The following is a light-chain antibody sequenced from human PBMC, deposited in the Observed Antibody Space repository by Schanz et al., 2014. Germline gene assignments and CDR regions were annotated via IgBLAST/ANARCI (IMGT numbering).Light chain of an antibody. J-gene: IGLJ1*01. CDR3: CSYVSSTTPYV. CDR1: SSDVGNYNY. CDR2: DVT. Sequence: QSVLTQPASVSGSPGQSITISCTGTSSDVGNYNYVSWYRHNPGKAPKLIIFDVTSRPSAVSTRFSGSKTGNTASLTISGLQAEDEADYYCCSYVSSTTPYVFGFGTKLTVL. V-gene: IGLV2-14*03.